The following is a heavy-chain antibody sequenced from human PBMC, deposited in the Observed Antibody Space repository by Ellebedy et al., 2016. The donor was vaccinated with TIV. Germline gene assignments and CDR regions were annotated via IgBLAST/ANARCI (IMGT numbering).Heavy chain of an antibody. J-gene: IGHJ1*01. CDR2: INPSGGST. Sequence: ASVKVSCKASGYTFTAYYMHWVRQAPGQGLEWMGIINPSGGSTTYTQKFQGRVTMTRDTSTSIVYMELNSLRSEDTAVYYCARHSTRTGRGSFQHWGQGTLVIVSS. D-gene: IGHD2/OR15-2a*01. CDR3: ARHSTRTGRGSFQH. V-gene: IGHV1-46*01. CDR1: GYTFTAYY.